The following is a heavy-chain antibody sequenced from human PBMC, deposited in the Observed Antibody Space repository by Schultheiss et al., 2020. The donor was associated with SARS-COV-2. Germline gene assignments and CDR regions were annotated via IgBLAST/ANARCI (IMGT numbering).Heavy chain of an antibody. CDR1: GYTFTSYG. V-gene: IGHV1-18*01. D-gene: IGHD3-3*01. J-gene: IGHJ4*02. Sequence: SVKVSCKASGYTFTSYGISWVRQAPGQGLEWMGWISAYNGNTNYAQKLQGRVTMTTDTSTSTAYMELRSLRSDDTAVYYCARHPYDFWSGYYNLYFDYWGQGTLVTVSS. CDR2: ISAYNGNT. CDR3: ARHPYDFWSGYYNLYFDY.